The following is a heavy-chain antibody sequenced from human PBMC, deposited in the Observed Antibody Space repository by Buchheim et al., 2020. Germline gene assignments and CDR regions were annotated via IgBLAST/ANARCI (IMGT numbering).Heavy chain of an antibody. J-gene: IGHJ4*02. CDR1: GFTFSSYS. Sequence: EVQLVESGGGLVKPGGSLRLSCAASGFTFSSYSMNWVRQAPGKGLEWVSSISSSSSYIYYADSVKGRFTISRDNAKNSLYLQMNSLRAEDTAVYYCARDGLYDGSGYYFKSQMNWGQGTL. CDR3: ARDGLYDGSGYYFKSQMN. D-gene: IGHD3-22*01. V-gene: IGHV3-21*01. CDR2: ISSSSSYI.